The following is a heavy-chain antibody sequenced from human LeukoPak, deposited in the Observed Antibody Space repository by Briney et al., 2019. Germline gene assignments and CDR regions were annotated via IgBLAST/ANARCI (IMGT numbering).Heavy chain of an antibody. CDR1: GFTFSTFH. J-gene: IGHJ4*02. CDR2: INYHSQPI. V-gene: IGHV3-21*05. Sequence: GGSLRLSCTASGFTFSTFHMHWVRQAPGKGLEWVSYINYHSQPIYYADSVKGRFTISRDNAKNSLYLQMNSLRAEDTAVYYCASRRRGYWGQGTLVTVSS. CDR3: ASRRRGY.